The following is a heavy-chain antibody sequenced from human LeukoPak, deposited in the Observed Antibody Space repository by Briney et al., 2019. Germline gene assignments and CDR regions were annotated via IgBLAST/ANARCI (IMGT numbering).Heavy chain of an antibody. CDR1: GFTVSSNY. Sequence: PGGSLRLSCAASGFTVSSNYMSWVRQAPGKGLEWVSVIYSGGSTYYADSVEGRFTIARDKSKNTLYLQRNSLRAEDSAVYYCARGMATILDYWGQGTLVTVSS. V-gene: IGHV3-53*05. J-gene: IGHJ4*02. CDR3: ARGMATILDY. CDR2: IYSGGST. D-gene: IGHD5-24*01.